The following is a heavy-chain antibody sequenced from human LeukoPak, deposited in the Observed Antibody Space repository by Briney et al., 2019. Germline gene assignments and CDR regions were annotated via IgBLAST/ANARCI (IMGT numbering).Heavy chain of an antibody. CDR2: ISSNGGST. D-gene: IGHD1-14*01. Sequence: GGSLRLSCAASGFTFSSYAMHWVRQAPGKGLEYVSAISSNGGSTYYANSVKGRFTISRDNSKNTLYLQMGSLRAEDMAVYYCARGRYTEDAFDIWGQGTMVTVSS. CDR1: GFTFSSYA. CDR3: ARGRYTEDAFDI. J-gene: IGHJ3*02. V-gene: IGHV3-64*01.